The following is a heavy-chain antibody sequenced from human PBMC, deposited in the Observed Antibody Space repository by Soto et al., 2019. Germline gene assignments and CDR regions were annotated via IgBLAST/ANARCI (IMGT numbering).Heavy chain of an antibody. D-gene: IGHD3-10*01. CDR2: VSPTGDTV. CDR1: GFRFEQYV. J-gene: IGHJ4*02. CDR3: IKDAPNGSIDE. V-gene: IGHV3-9*01. Sequence: VQVVASGGGLVQPGRSLRLSCAVSGFRFEQYVMHWVRQAPGKGLECVSTVSPTGDTVAYADSVEGRLTVSRDNAKNSLYLQMNSLKGDDTAFYYCIKDAPNGSIDEWGQGTLVTVSS.